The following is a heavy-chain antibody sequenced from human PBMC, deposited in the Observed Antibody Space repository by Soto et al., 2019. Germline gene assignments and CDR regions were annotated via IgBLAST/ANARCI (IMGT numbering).Heavy chain of an antibody. CDR2: IYYSGST. D-gene: IGHD5-12*01. Sequence: SETLSLTCTVSGGSISSGGYYWSWIRQHPGKGLEWIGYIYYSGSTYYNPSLKSRVTISVDTSKNQFSLKLSSVTAADTAVYYCARGEVATNTFYYYYGMDVWGQGTTVTVSS. CDR1: GGSISSGGYY. J-gene: IGHJ6*02. V-gene: IGHV4-31*03. CDR3: ARGEVATNTFYYYYGMDV.